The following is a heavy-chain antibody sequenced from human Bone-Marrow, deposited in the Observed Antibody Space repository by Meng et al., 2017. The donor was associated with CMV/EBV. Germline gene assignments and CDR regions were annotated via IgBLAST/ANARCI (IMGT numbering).Heavy chain of an antibody. V-gene: IGHV1-46*01. CDR2: INPSGGST. CDR1: GYTFTSYY. D-gene: IGHD2-2*01. J-gene: IGHJ5*02. Sequence: ASVKVSCKASGYTFTSYYMHWVRQAPGQGLEWMGIINPSGGSTSYAQKFQGRVTMTRDTSTSTVYMELSSLRSEDTAVYYCARDIGCSSTSCYSGGTWGQGKLVTVPS. CDR3: ARDIGCSSTSCYSGGT.